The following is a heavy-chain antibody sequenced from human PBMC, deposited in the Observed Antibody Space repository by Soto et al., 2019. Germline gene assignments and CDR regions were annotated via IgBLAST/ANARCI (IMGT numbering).Heavy chain of an antibody. CDR1: GYTFTTYD. J-gene: IGHJ4*02. CDR3: ARDASGWYELDY. Sequence: QVQLVQSGAEVKKPGASVKVSCKASGYTFTTYDINWVRQATGQGLEWMGWMNPNSGNTGYAQKFQGRVTMTRNTSISTAYRELSSLRSEDTAVYYCARDASGWYELDYWGQGILVTVSS. V-gene: IGHV1-8*01. CDR2: MNPNSGNT. D-gene: IGHD6-19*01.